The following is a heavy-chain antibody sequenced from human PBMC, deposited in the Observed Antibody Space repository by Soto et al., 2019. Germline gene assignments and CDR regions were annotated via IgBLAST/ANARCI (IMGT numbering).Heavy chain of an antibody. CDR1: GYTFTDYY. CDR2: INATCGST. CDR3: ATEFLYSDVSGHLYYFEN. V-gene: IGHV1-46*01. J-gene: IGHJ4*02. D-gene: IGHD3-22*01. Sequence: GDSVKVSCKASGYTFTDYYIHWVRQAPLQVLEWMVIINATCGSTTYAQKFQGRVTMTRDTSTSTFYMYLISLRSEDTAVYYCATEFLYSDVSGHLYYFENWGKGTPLTAAS.